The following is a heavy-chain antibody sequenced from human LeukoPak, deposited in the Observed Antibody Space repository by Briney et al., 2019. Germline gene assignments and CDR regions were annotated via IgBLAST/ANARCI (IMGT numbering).Heavy chain of an antibody. CDR2: FYYSGGT. J-gene: IGHJ4*01. Sequence: SETLSLTCSVSGVSISDNNFYWAWIRQPPGKGLEWIGIFYYSGGTYYNPSLQSRVTISGDTSKNLFSLHLRSATVADTAIYFCARMSFAFDPSFLDYWGHGALVPVSP. V-gene: IGHV4-39*01. CDR3: ARMSFAFDPSFLDY. D-gene: IGHD3-3*01. CDR1: GVSISDNNFY.